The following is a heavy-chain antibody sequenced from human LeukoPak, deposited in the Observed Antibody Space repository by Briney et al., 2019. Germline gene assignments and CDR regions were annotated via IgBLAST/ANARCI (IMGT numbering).Heavy chain of an antibody. J-gene: IGHJ4*02. CDR1: GYSISSGYY. V-gene: IGHV4-38-2*01. CDR3: ASGFAVAGTDY. D-gene: IGHD6-19*01. CDR2: IYHSGST. Sequence: PSETLSLTCAVSGYSISSGYYWGWIRQPPGKGLEWIGSIYHSGSTYYNPSLKSRFTISVDTSKNQFSLKLSSVTAADTAVYYCASGFAVAGTDYWGQGTLVTVSS.